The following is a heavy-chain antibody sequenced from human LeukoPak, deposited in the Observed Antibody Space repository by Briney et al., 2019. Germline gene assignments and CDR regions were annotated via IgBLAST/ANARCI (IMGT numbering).Heavy chain of an antibody. CDR1: GDSVSSNSAA. Sequence: SQTLSLTCAISGDSVSSNSAAWNWIRQSPSRGLEWLGRTYYRSKWYYDYATSVKGRITINPDTSKNQFSLQLSSVTSEDTAVYFCAQSSSVRLGPESYYYFYVDVWGKGTTITVSS. J-gene: IGHJ6*03. CDR3: AQSSSVRLGPESYYYFYVDV. D-gene: IGHD3-16*01. CDR2: TYYRSKWYY. V-gene: IGHV6-1*01.